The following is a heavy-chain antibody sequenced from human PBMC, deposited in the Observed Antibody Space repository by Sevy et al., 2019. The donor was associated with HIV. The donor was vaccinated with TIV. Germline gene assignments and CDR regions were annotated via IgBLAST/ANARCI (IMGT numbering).Heavy chain of an antibody. J-gene: IGHJ4*02. D-gene: IGHD2-2*01. CDR2: INHSGST. Sequence: SETLSLTCAVSGGSISSSNWWSWVRQPPGKGLEWIGEINHSGSTNYNPSLKSRVTISVDTSKNQFSLKLSSVTAADTAGYYCARASGAIFDVVVPAAREGYYFDYWGQGTLVTVSS. CDR3: ARASGAIFDVVVPAAREGYYFDY. V-gene: IGHV4-4*02. CDR1: GGSISSSNW.